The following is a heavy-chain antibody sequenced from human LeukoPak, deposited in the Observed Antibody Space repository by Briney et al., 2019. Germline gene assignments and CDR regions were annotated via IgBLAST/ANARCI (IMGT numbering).Heavy chain of an antibody. CDR1: GFTFSSYW. Sequence: GGSLRLSCAASGFTFSSYWMSWVRQAPGKGLEWVSAISGSGGSTYYADSVKGRFTISRDNSKNTLYLQMNSLRAEDTAVYYCATLSWQTYYYGSGADDAFDIWGQGTMVTVSS. J-gene: IGHJ3*02. D-gene: IGHD3-10*01. CDR2: ISGSGGST. CDR3: ATLSWQTYYYGSGADDAFDI. V-gene: IGHV3-23*01.